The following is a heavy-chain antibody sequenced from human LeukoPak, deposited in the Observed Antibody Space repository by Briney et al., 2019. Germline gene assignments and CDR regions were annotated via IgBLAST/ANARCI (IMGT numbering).Heavy chain of an antibody. CDR1: GFTFSGSA. CDR2: IRSKANSSAT. CDR3: TYRRSGYDY. D-gene: IGHD6-19*01. V-gene: IGHV3-73*01. J-gene: IGHJ4*02. Sequence: GGSLRLSCAASGFTFSGSAMHWVRQASGKGLEWVGRIRSKANSSATAYAASVKGRFTISRDDSKNTAYLQMNSLKTEDTAVYYCTYRRSGYDYWGQGTLVTVSS.